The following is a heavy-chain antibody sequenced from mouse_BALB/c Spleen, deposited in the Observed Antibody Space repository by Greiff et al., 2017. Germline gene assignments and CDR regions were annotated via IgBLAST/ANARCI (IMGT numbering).Heavy chain of an antibody. CDR3: ARSGGYGYDEGNAMDY. V-gene: IGHV3-1*02. CDR2: IHYSGST. CDR1: GYSITSGYS. Sequence: EVQLKESGPDLVKPSQSLSLTCTVTGYSITSGYSWHWIRQFPGNKLEWMGYIHYSGSTNYNPSLKSRISITRDTSKNQFFLQLNSVTTEDTATYYCARSGGYGYDEGNAMDYWGQGTSVTVSS. D-gene: IGHD2-2*01. J-gene: IGHJ4*01.